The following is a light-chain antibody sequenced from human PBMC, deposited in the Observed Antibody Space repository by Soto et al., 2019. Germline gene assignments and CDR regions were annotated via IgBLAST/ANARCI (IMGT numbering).Light chain of an antibody. Sequence: TVMTQSPATLSVSPGERATLSCRASQGLGTNLAWYQQRPGQAPRLLIYAASTRATGVPARFSGSGSGTDFTLTISSLEPEDSAVYYCQQRNVGPPGTFGQRTRLQIK. CDR2: AAS. CDR3: QQRNVGPPGT. CDR1: QGLGTN. V-gene: IGKV3-11*01. J-gene: IGKJ5*01.